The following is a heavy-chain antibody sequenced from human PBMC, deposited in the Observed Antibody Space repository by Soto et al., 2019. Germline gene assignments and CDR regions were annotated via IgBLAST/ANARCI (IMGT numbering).Heavy chain of an antibody. J-gene: IGHJ4*02. D-gene: IGHD5-18*01. V-gene: IGHV4-61*08. CDR1: GGSISSGDYY. Sequence: PSETLSLTCTVSGGSISSGDYYWSWIRQAPGKGLEWIGYIYSSGSTHYNPSLQNRVTISIDTSKNQVSLKVNSVTAADTAVYYCARDHPHSYGVYYFDYWGQGTPVTVSS. CDR3: ARDHPHSYGVYYFDY. CDR2: IYSSGST.